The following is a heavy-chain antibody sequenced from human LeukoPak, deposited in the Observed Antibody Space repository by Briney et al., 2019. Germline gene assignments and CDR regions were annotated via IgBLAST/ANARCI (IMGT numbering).Heavy chain of an antibody. CDR2: IIPIFGTA. Sequence: ASVKVSCTASGGTFSSYAISWVRQAPGQGLEWMGGIIPIFGTANYAQKFQGRVTITADESTSTAYMELSSLRSEDTAVYYCARVPQLWYYFDYWGQGTLVTVSS. V-gene: IGHV1-69*13. CDR1: GGTFSSYA. J-gene: IGHJ4*02. D-gene: IGHD3-10*01. CDR3: ARVPQLWYYFDY.